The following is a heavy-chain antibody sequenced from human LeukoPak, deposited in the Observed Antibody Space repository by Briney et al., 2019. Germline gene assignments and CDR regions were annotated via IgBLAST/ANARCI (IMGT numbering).Heavy chain of an antibody. CDR2: IIPIFGTA. V-gene: IGHV1-69*05. J-gene: IGHJ5*02. D-gene: IGHD2-2*01. CDR3: ARPVVPAAMGSWFDP. CDR1: GGTFSSYA. Sequence: SVKVSCKASGGTFSSYAISWVRQAPGQGLEWMGGIIPIFGTANYAQKFQGRVTITTDESTSTAYMELSSLRSEDTAVYYCARPVVPAAMGSWFDPWGQGTLVTVSS.